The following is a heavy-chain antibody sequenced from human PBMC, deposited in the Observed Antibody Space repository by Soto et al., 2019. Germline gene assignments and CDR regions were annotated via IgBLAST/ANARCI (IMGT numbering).Heavy chain of an antibody. J-gene: IGHJ3*02. Sequence: GGSLRLSCAASGFTFSSYSMNWVRQAPGKGLEWVSSISSSSSYIYYADSVKGRFTISRDNAKNSLYLQMNSLRAEDTAVYYCARDLSRQYCSGGSCYRLFDAFDIWGQGTMVTVSS. CDR3: ARDLSRQYCSGGSCYRLFDAFDI. D-gene: IGHD2-15*01. CDR1: GFTFSSYS. CDR2: ISSSSSYI. V-gene: IGHV3-21*01.